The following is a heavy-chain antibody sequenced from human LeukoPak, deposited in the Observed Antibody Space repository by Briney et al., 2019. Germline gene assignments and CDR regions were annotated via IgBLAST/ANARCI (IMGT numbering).Heavy chain of an antibody. V-gene: IGHV4-61*02. Sequence: SETLSLTCTVSGDSISSRSYYWGWIRQPAGKGLEWIGRIYASGSTNYNPSLKSRVTMSVDTSKNQFSLKLSSVTAADTAVYYCAREDSGSLLDLFDYWGQGTLVTVSS. CDR2: IYASGST. CDR1: GDSISSRSYY. CDR3: AREDSGSLLDLFDY. D-gene: IGHD1-26*01. J-gene: IGHJ4*02.